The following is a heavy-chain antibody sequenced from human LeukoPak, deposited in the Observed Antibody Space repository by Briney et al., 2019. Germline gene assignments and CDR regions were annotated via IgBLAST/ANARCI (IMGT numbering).Heavy chain of an antibody. V-gene: IGHV3-48*03. CDR2: ISSSGSIM. J-gene: IGHJ4*02. D-gene: IGHD1-26*01. CDR3: ARDRNTGSSYENLFEY. Sequence: PGGSLRLSCAASGFSFSNYEMNWVRQAPGKGLEWVSYISSSGSIMYSADAVKGRFTISRDNAKNSLYLQMNSLRAEDTSVYYCARDRNTGSSYENLFEYWGQGSLVTVSS. CDR1: GFSFSNYE.